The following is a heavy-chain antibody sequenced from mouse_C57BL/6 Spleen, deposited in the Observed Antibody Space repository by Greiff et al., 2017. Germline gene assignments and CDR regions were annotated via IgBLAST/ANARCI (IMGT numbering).Heavy chain of an antibody. J-gene: IGHJ2*01. CDR3: ARGEGKGGYYFDY. CDR1: GFTFTSYW. Sequence: QVQLQQPGAELVMPGASVKLSCTASGFTFTSYWMHWVKQRPGQGLEWIGEIDPSDSYTNYNQKFKGKSTVTVAKSSSTAYMQLSSLTSEDSAVYYCARGEGKGGYYFDYWGQGTTLTVSS. D-gene: IGHD1-3*01. V-gene: IGHV1-69*01. CDR2: IDPSDSYT.